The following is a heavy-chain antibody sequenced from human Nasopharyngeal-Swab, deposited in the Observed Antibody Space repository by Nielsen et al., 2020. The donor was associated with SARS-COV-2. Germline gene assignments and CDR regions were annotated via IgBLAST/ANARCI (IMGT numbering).Heavy chain of an antibody. Sequence: GESLKICCAASGFTFSNYGIHWVRQAPGKGLEWVAVIAYDGSNKYYADSVKGRFTISRDNSKNTLYLQMNSLRAEDTAVYYCARDSGEPSIAVRRWGFNYYYYGMDVWGQGTTVTVSS. V-gene: IGHV3-30*03. CDR1: GFTFSNYG. D-gene: IGHD6-6*01. CDR3: ARDSGEPSIAVRRWGFNYYYYGMDV. J-gene: IGHJ6*02. CDR2: IAYDGSNK.